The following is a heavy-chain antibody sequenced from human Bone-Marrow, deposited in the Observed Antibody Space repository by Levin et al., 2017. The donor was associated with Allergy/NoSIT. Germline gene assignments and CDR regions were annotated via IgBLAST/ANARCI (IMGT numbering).Heavy chain of an antibody. Sequence: ASVKVSCKASGYTFTNYFMHWVRQAPGQGLEYMGRINPNSGDTYYSEKFQGRVTMTRDTTTTTAYMELSRLTSDDAAVYYCARVEYEAYDYWGQGTLVAVSS. J-gene: IGHJ4*02. CDR2: INPNSGDT. CDR3: ARVEYEAYDY. CDR1: GYTFTNYF. D-gene: IGHD1-1*01. V-gene: IGHV1-2*06.